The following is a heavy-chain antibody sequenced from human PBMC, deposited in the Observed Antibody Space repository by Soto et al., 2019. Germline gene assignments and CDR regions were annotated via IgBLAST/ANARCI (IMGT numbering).Heavy chain of an antibody. CDR1: GFTFSDYY. Sequence: GGSLRLSCAASGFTFSDYYMSWIRQAPGKGLEWVSYISSSGSTIYYADSVKGRFTISRDNAKNSLYLQMNSLRAEDMAVYYCARDRAEYSSSDNWFDPWGQGTLVTVSS. V-gene: IGHV3-11*01. J-gene: IGHJ5*02. D-gene: IGHD6-6*01. CDR2: ISSSGSTI. CDR3: ARDRAEYSSSDNWFDP.